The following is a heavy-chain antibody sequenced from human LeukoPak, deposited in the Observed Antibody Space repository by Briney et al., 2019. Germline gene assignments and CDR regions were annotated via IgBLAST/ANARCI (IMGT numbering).Heavy chain of an antibody. CDR3: ARHKFIAADFDY. Sequence: SETLSLTCTVSGGSISSSSYYWGWIRQPPGKGLEWIGSIYYSGSTYYNPSLKSRVTISVDTSKNQFSLKLSSVTAADTAVYYCARHKFIAADFDYWGQGTLVTVSS. J-gene: IGHJ4*02. CDR2: IYYSGST. V-gene: IGHV4-39*01. CDR1: GGSISSSSYY. D-gene: IGHD6-25*01.